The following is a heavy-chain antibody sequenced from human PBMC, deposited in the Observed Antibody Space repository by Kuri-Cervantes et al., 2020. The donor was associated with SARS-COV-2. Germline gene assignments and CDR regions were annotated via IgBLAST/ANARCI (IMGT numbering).Heavy chain of an antibody. CDR3: AKDYSVLRFLGGRGGFDY. Sequence: LSLTCAASGFTFSSYAMSWVRQAPGKGLEWVSAISGSGGSTYYADSVKGRFTISGNNSKNTLYLQMNSLRAEDTAVYYCAKDYSVLRFLGGRGGFDYWGQGTLVTVSS. J-gene: IGHJ4*02. V-gene: IGHV3-23*01. CDR1: GFTFSSYA. CDR2: ISGSGGST. D-gene: IGHD3-3*01.